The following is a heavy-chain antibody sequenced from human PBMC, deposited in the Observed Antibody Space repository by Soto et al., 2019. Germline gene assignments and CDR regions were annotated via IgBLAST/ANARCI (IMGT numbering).Heavy chain of an antibody. CDR3: ARDESKDSGSYF. V-gene: IGHV3-48*02. CDR1: GFTFSSYS. CDR2: ISSSSSNI. Sequence: GGSLRLSCAASGFTFSSYSMNWVRQAPGKGLDWVSYISSSSSNIYYADFVKGRFTISRDNAKNSLYLQMNSLRDEETAVYYCARDESKDSGSYFWGQGTLVTVSS. J-gene: IGHJ4*02. D-gene: IGHD1-26*01.